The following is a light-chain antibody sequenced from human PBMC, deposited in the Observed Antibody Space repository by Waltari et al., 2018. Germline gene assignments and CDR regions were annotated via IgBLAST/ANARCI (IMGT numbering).Light chain of an antibody. CDR1: QSVSRA. CDR2: GAS. J-gene: IGKJ1*01. CDR3: QHYVRLPAT. V-gene: IGKV3-20*01. Sequence: EIVLTPSPGSLSSSPGERVTLSCRASQSVSRALAWYQQKPGQAPRLLIFGASNRATGIPDRFSGSGSETDFILTISRLEPEDFAVYDCQHYVRLPATFGRGTKVEIK.